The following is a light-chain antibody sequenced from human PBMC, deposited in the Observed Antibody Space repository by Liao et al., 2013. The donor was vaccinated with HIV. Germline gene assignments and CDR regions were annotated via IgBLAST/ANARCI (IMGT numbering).Light chain of an antibody. V-gene: IGLV3-25*03. CDR3: QSADSGGNYVI. J-gene: IGLJ2*01. CDR1: ALPNQY. CDR2: KDT. Sequence: SYELRQPPSVPVSPGQTARITCSGEALPNQYGYWYQQKPGQAPVLLIYKDTERPSGIPERFSGSSSGTEVTLTISGVQAEDEGDYYCQSADSGGNYVIFGGGTKLTVL.